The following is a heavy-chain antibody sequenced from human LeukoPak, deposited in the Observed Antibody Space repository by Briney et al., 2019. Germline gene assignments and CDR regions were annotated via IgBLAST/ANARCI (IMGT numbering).Heavy chain of an antibody. CDR1: GFTFSSHS. V-gene: IGHV3-21*01. CDR3: AAGEDHDY. D-gene: IGHD4-17*01. CDR2: ISSSSSYI. J-gene: IGHJ4*02. Sequence: KPGGSLRLSCAASGFTFSSHSMNWVRQAPGKGLEWVSSISSSSSYIYYADSVKGRFTISRDNAKNSPYLQMNSLRAEDTAVYYCAAGEDHDYWGQGTLVTVSS.